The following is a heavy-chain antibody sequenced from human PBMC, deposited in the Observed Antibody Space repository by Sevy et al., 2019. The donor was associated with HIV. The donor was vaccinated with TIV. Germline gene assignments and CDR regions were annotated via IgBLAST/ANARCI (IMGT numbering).Heavy chain of an antibody. CDR3: ARDTVSYYYGSGSYHYYYGMDV. CDR2: IKQDGSEK. Sequence: GGSLRLSCAASGFTFSSYWMSWVRLAPGKGLEWVANIKQDGSEKYYVDSVKGRFTISRDNAKNSLYLQMNSLRAEDTAVYYCARDTVSYYYGSGSYHYYYGMDVWGQGTTVTVSS. D-gene: IGHD3-10*01. J-gene: IGHJ6*02. CDR1: GFTFSSYW. V-gene: IGHV3-7*03.